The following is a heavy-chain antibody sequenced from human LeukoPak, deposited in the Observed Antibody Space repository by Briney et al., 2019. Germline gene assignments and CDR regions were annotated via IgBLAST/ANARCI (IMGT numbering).Heavy chain of an antibody. Sequence: ASVKVSCKASGGTFSSYAISWVRQAPGQGLEWMGGIIPIFGTANYAQKFQGRVTITTDESMSTAYMELSSLRSEDTAVYYCARGLSNYYYYMDVWGKGTTVTVSS. J-gene: IGHJ6*03. CDR3: ARGLSNYYYYMDV. CDR1: GGTFSSYA. D-gene: IGHD4-11*01. CDR2: IIPIFGTA. V-gene: IGHV1-69*05.